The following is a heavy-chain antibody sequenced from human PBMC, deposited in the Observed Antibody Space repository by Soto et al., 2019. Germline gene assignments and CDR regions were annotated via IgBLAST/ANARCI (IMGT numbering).Heavy chain of an antibody. Sequence: QVQLVESGGGVVQPGRSLRLSCAASGFTFSSYAMHWVRQAPGKGLEWVAVISYDGSNKYYADSVKGRFTISRDNSKNTLYMQMNSLRAEDTALYYCAREYGIGGAAFDIWGQGKMVTVSS. CDR1: GFTFSSYA. V-gene: IGHV3-30-3*01. CDR3: AREYGIGGAAFDI. J-gene: IGHJ3*02. CDR2: ISYDGSNK. D-gene: IGHD2-15*01.